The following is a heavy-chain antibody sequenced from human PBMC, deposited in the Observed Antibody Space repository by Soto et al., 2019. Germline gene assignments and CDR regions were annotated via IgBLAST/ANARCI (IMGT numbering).Heavy chain of an antibody. D-gene: IGHD1-26*01. CDR2: IYYSGST. CDR1: GGSISSSSYY. V-gene: IGHV4-39*01. CDR3: ARPIRGSYYEGGWFDP. J-gene: IGHJ5*02. Sequence: QLQLQESGPGLVKPSETLSLTCTVSGGSISSSSYYWGWIRQPPGKGLEWIGSIYYSGSTYYNPSLKSRVTISVDTSKNPFSLERSSVTAADTAVYYCARPIRGSYYEGGWFDPWGQGTLVTVSS.